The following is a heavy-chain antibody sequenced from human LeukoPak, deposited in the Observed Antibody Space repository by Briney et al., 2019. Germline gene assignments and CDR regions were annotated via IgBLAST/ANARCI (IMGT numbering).Heavy chain of an antibody. D-gene: IGHD3-10*01. J-gene: IGHJ3*02. CDR2: ISSSSSYI. CDR1: GFTFRSYS. Sequence: GGSLRLSCAASGFTFRSYSMNWVRQAPGKGLEWVSSISSSSSYIYYADSLKGRFTISRDNAKNSLYLQMNSLRAEDTAVYYCARKVRDAFDIWGQGTMVTVSS. V-gene: IGHV3-21*01. CDR3: ARKVRDAFDI.